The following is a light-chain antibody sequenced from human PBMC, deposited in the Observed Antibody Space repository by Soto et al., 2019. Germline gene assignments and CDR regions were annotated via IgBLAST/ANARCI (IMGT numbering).Light chain of an antibody. Sequence: QPVLTQPPSVSGAPGQRVTIFCTGSNSNIGSNYDVNWYQQLPGKAPKLLIYGDRIRPSGVPDRFSGSQSGTSASLAITGLQAEDEAHYYCQSYDSSLSGWVFGGGTKLTVL. J-gene: IGLJ3*02. CDR3: QSYDSSLSGWV. V-gene: IGLV1-40*01. CDR1: NSNIGSNYD. CDR2: GDR.